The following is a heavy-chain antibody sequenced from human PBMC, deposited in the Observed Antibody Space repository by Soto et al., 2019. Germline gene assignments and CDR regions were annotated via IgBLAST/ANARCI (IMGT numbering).Heavy chain of an antibody. CDR1: GYTFTSYD. J-gene: IGHJ3*02. CDR2: MNPNSGNT. D-gene: IGHD6-19*01. Sequence: ASVKVSCKASGYTFTSYDINWVRQATGQGLEWMGWMNPNSGNTGYAQKFQGRVTMTRNTSISTAYMELSSLRSEDTAVYYCARVRGWFQTFDIWGQGTMVTVSS. V-gene: IGHV1-8*01. CDR3: ARVRGWFQTFDI.